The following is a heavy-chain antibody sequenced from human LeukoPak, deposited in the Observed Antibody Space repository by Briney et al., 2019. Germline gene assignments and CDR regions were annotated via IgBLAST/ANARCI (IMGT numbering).Heavy chain of an antibody. CDR3: ARTHYYDSSGYYDSDAFDI. Sequence: SETLSLTCAVYGGSFSGYYWSWIRQPPGKGLEWIGEINHSGSTNYNPSLKSRVTISVDTSKNQFSLKLSSVTAADTAVYYCARTHYYDSSGYYDSDAFDIWGQGTMVTVSS. CDR2: INHSGST. CDR1: GGSFSGYY. V-gene: IGHV4-34*01. J-gene: IGHJ3*02. D-gene: IGHD3-22*01.